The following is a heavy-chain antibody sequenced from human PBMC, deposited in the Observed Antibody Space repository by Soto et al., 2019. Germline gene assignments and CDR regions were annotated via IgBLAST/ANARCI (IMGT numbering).Heavy chain of an antibody. J-gene: IGHJ4*02. CDR2: ISGGGDNT. CDR1: GFTFSNYA. Sequence: EVQRLDSGGGLVQPGGSLRLSCEASGFTFSNYAMNWVRQAPGKGLEWVLGISGGGDNTYYADSVKGRFTISRDNPKNTVFLQMNSLRAEDTAVYYCAKERLARGFDYWGQGTLVTVSS. V-gene: IGHV3-23*01. CDR3: AKERLARGFDY.